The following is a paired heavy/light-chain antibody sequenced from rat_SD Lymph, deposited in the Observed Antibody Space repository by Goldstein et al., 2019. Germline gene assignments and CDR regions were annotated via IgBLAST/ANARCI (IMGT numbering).Heavy chain of an antibody. D-gene: IGHD1-11*01. J-gene: IGHJ2*01. CDR1: GFTFSSYG. CDR2: ISSSSGT. Sequence: VQLVESGGGLVQPGKSLKLSCSASGFTFSSYGMHWIRQAPGKGLDWVAYISSSSGTVYADAVKGRFTISRDNAKNTLYLQLNSLKSEDTAIYYCARGRGSPDYWGQGVMVTVSS. V-gene: IGHV5-62*01. CDR3: ARGRGSPDY.
Light chain of an antibody. J-gene: IGKJ1*01. CDR2: DTS. V-gene: IGKV4S6*01. Sequence: EIVLTQSPITMAASPGEKVTITCRASSSVSYMYWYQQKSGASSKLWIYDTSKLASGVPDRFSGSGSGTSYSLTISSVETEDAATYYCQQWSSTPRTFGGGTKLELK. CDR3: QQWSSTPRT. CDR1: SSVSY.